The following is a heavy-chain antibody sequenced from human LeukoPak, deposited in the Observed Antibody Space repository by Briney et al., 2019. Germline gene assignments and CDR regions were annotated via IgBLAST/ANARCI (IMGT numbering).Heavy chain of an antibody. CDR2: LSGSGGST. D-gene: IGHD1-26*01. CDR1: GFTFSSYA. J-gene: IGHJ4*02. CDR3: ATGPGSYTD. V-gene: IGHV3-23*01. Sequence: GGSLRLSCAASGFTFSSYAMSWVRQAPGKGLEWVSSLSGSGGSTYYADSVKGRFTISRDNSKNTLYLQMNSLRAEDTAVYYCATGPGSYTDWGQGTLVTVSS.